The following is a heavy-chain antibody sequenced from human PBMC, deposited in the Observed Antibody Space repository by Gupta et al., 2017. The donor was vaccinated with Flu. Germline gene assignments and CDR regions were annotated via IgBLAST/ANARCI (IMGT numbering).Heavy chain of an antibody. Sequence: EVQLVESGGGSVQPGRSLRLSCAASGFTFDDYAMHWVRQDPGKGLEWVSGISWNSGSIGYADSVKGRFTISRDNAKNSLYLQMNSLRAEDTALYYCAKDHDCSSTSCYLVRGYYYYGMDVWGQGTTVTVSS. D-gene: IGHD2-2*01. J-gene: IGHJ6*02. V-gene: IGHV3-9*01. CDR3: AKDHDCSSTSCYLVRGYYYYGMDV. CDR2: ISWNSGSI. CDR1: GFTFDDYA.